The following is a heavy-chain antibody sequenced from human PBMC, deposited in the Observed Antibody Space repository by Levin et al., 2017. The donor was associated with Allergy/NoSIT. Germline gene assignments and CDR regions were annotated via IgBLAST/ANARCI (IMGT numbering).Heavy chain of an antibody. D-gene: IGHD2-2*01. CDR3: TRDISSRYFDL. CDR2: MWYDGSKQ. V-gene: IGHV3-33*01. J-gene: IGHJ2*01. CDR1: GFIFSNYG. Sequence: GGSLRLSCAASGFIFSNYGMHWVRQAPGKGLEWVAVMWYDGSKQYYADSAKGRFTVSRDNSKNMLYLQMNSLRAEDTAVYYCTRDISSRYFDLWGRGTLVTVSS.